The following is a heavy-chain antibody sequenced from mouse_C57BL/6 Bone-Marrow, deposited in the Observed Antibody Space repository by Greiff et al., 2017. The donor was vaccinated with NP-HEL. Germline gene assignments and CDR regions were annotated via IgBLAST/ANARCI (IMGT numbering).Heavy chain of an antibody. CDR3: ARGLLWLRRRDYYAMDD. V-gene: IGHV1-64*01. D-gene: IGHD2-2*01. J-gene: IGHJ4*01. Sequence: VQLQQPGAELVKPGASVKLSCKASGYTFTSYWMHWVKQRPGQGLEWIGMIHPNSGSTNYNEKFKSKATLTVDKSSSTAYMQLSSLTSEDSAVYYCARGLLWLRRRDYYAMDDGGQGTSVTVSS. CDR1: GYTFTSYW. CDR2: IHPNSGST.